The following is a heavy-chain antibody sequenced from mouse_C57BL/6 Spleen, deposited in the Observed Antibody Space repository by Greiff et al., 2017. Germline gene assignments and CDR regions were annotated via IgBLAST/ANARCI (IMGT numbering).Heavy chain of an antibody. Sequence: EVKVEESGGGLVKPGGSLKLSCAASGFTFSGYTMSWVRQTPEKRLEWVATISGGGGNTYYPDSVKGRFTISRDNAKNTLYLQMSSLRSEDTALYYCARHELGRYYAMDDWGQGTSVTVSS. J-gene: IGHJ4*01. CDR3: ARHELGRYYAMDD. V-gene: IGHV5-9*01. CDR1: GFTFSGYT. D-gene: IGHD4-1*01. CDR2: ISGGGGNT.